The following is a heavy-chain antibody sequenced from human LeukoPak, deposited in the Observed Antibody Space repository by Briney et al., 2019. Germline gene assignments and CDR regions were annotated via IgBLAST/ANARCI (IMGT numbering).Heavy chain of an antibody. J-gene: IGHJ6*02. V-gene: IGHV1-8*01. Sequence: ASVKVSCKASGYTFTSYDINWVRLATGQGLEWLGWINPNSGNTGYAQKFQGRVNMTRNTSISTAYTELSSLRSEDTAVYYCARTLTTVTKDYYYGMDVWGQGTTVTVPS. D-gene: IGHD4-17*01. CDR3: ARTLTTVTKDYYYGMDV. CDR1: GYTFTSYD. CDR2: INPNSGNT.